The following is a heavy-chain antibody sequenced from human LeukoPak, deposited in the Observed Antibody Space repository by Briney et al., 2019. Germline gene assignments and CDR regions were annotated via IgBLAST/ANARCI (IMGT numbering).Heavy chain of an antibody. D-gene: IGHD3-22*01. Sequence: GRSLRLSCAASGFTFSSYGMPWVRQAPGKGLEWVAGISYDGSNKYYADSVKGRFTISRDNSKNTLYLQMNSLRAEDTAVYYCAEDVTRVVVVSLGVTVHYWGQGTLITVSS. J-gene: IGHJ4*02. CDR2: ISYDGSNK. CDR3: AEDVTRVVVVSLGVTVHY. V-gene: IGHV3-30*18. CDR1: GFTFSSYG.